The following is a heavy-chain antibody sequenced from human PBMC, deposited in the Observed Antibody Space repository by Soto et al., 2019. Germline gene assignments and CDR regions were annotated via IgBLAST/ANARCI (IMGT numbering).Heavy chain of an antibody. Sequence: ASVKGSRRSSGSTFPSYGISCVRHAPGQGIKSMGWISAYNGNTNYAQKVQGRVSMTTDTCTSTAYMEVRSLRSDDTAVYYCARVEDTIFGVVIPYYYYMDVWGKGTTVTVSS. D-gene: IGHD3-3*01. J-gene: IGHJ6*03. CDR1: GSTFPSYG. V-gene: IGHV1-18*01. CDR3: ARVEDTIFGVVIPYYYYMDV. CDR2: ISAYNGNT.